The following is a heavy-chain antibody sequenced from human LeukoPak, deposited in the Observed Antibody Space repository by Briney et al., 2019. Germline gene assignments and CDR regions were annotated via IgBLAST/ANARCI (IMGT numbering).Heavy chain of an antibody. J-gene: IGHJ4*02. V-gene: IGHV3-11*06. CDR3: ARGRYCSGGSCDYFDY. CDR1: GFTFSDYY. D-gene: IGHD2-15*01. CDR2: IISSSSYT. Sequence: GGSLRLSCAASGFTFSDYYMSWIRQAPGKGLEWVSYIISSSSYTNYADSVKGRFTISRDNAKNSLYLQMNSLRAEDTAVYYCARGRYCSGGSCDYFDYWGQGTLVTVSS.